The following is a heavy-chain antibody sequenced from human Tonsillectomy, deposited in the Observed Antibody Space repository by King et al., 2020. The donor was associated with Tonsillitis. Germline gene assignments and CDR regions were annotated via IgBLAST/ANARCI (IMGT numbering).Heavy chain of an antibody. Sequence: VQLVESGGGVVQPGRSLRLSCAASGFTLSSYGMHWVRQAPGKGLEWVAVIWYDGSNKYYADSVKGRFTISRDNSKNTLYLQMNSLRAEDTAVYYCARGVLYSCSSTSCYFGWFDPWGQGTLVTVSS. J-gene: IGHJ5*02. CDR3: ARGVLYSCSSTSCYFGWFDP. CDR2: IWYDGSNK. D-gene: IGHD2-2*01. CDR1: GFTLSSYG. V-gene: IGHV3-33*01.